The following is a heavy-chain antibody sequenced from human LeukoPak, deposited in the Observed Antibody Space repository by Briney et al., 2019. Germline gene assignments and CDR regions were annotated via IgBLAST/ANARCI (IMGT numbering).Heavy chain of an antibody. V-gene: IGHV3-48*02. J-gene: IGHJ4*02. D-gene: IGHD3-10*01. CDR2: ISSSSSTI. Sequence: GGSLRLSCAASGFTFSSYSMNWVRQAPGKGLEWVSYISSSSSTIYYADSVKGRFTISRDNAKNSLYLQMNSLRDEDTAVYYCACAYGSGSYQPNFDYWGQGTLVTVSS. CDR1: GFTFSSYS. CDR3: ACAYGSGSYQPNFDY.